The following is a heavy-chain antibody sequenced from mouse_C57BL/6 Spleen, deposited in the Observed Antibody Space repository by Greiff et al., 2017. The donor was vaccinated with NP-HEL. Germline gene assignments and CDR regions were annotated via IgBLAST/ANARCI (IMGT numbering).Heavy chain of an antibody. CDR1: GYAFTNYL. J-gene: IGHJ2*01. CDR3: ARSHYYGSSSAY. V-gene: IGHV1-54*01. CDR2: INPGSGGT. Sequence: QVQLQQSGAELVRPGTSVKVSCKASGYAFTNYLIEWVKQRPGQGLEWIGVINPGSGGTNYNEKFKGKATLTADKSSSTAYMQLSSLTSEDSAVYFCARSHYYGSSSAYWGKGTTLTVSS. D-gene: IGHD1-1*01.